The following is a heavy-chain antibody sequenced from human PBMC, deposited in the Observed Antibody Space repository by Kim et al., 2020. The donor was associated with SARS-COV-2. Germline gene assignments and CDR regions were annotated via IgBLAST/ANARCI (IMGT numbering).Heavy chain of an antibody. J-gene: IGHJ3*02. CDR2: IKSKTDGGTT. Sequence: GGSLRLSCAASGFTFSNAWMSWVRQAPGKGLEWVGRIKSKTDGGTTDYAAPVKGRFTISRDDSKNTLYLQMNSLKTEDTAVYYCTTDQVVITVIAFDIWGQGTMVTVSS. V-gene: IGHV3-15*01. CDR1: GFTFSNAW. CDR3: TTDQVVITVIAFDI. D-gene: IGHD3-22*01.